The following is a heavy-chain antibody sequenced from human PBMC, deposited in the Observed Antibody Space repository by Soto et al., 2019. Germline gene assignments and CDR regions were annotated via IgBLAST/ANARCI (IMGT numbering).Heavy chain of an antibody. CDR1: GFTFSSYW. CDR3: VKAYSVAVAVDYFDY. J-gene: IGHJ4*02. D-gene: IGHD6-19*01. Sequence: GGSLRLSCAASGFTFSSYWMHWVRQAPGKGLVWVSRINSDGSSTSYADSVKGRFTISRDNAKNTLYLQMNSLRAEDTAVYYCVKAYSVAVAVDYFDYWGQGTLVTVSS. CDR2: INSDGSST. V-gene: IGHV3-74*01.